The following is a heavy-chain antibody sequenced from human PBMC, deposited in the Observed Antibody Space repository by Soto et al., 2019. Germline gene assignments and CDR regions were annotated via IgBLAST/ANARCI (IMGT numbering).Heavy chain of an antibody. Sequence: QVQLVQSGAEVKKPGASVKVSCKASGYTFTSYDINWVRQATGQGLECMGWMNPNSGNTGYAQKFQGRVTMTRNTSISTAYMELSSLRSEDTAVYYCARTNSDFWSGTYYYMDVWGKGTTVTVSS. J-gene: IGHJ6*03. CDR2: MNPNSGNT. CDR1: GYTFTSYD. D-gene: IGHD3-3*01. CDR3: ARTNSDFWSGTYYYMDV. V-gene: IGHV1-8*01.